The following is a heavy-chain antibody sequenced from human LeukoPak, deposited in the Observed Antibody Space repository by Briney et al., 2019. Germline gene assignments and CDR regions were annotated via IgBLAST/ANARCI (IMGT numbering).Heavy chain of an antibody. Sequence: RTGGSLRLSCSASGFTFSGYAMHRVRQAPGKGLEYVSAISSNGGSTYYADSVKGRFTISRDNSKNTLYLQMSSLRAEDTAVYYCVKGGYSSSWLPYFDYWGQGTLVTVSS. CDR2: ISSNGGST. J-gene: IGHJ4*02. D-gene: IGHD6-13*01. CDR3: VKGGYSSSWLPYFDY. CDR1: GFTFSGYA. V-gene: IGHV3-64D*09.